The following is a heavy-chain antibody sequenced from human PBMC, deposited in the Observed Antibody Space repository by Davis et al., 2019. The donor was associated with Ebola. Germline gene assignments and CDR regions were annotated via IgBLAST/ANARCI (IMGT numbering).Heavy chain of an antibody. D-gene: IGHD6-13*01. CDR2: LYNGGST. Sequence: MPGGSLRLSCTVSSGSIGNYYWSWIRQPPGKALEWIGYLYNGGSTIYNPSLKSRVTISVDTSKNQFSLKLNSVTAADTAIYYCVGGASSTWFPLFHWGQGALVTVSS. V-gene: IGHV4-59*01. J-gene: IGHJ4*02. CDR3: VGGASSTWFPLFH. CDR1: SGSIGNYY.